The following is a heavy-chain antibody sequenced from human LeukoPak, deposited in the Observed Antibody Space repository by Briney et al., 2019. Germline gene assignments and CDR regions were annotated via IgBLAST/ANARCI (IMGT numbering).Heavy chain of an antibody. J-gene: IGHJ4*02. Sequence: PSETLSLTCAVYGGSFSGYYWSWIRQPPGKGLEWIGEINHSGSTNYNPSLKSRVTISVDTSKSQFSLKLSSVTAADTAVYYCARDSGYSSRQRMPFDYWGQGTLVTVSS. CDR1: GGSFSGYY. V-gene: IGHV4-34*01. D-gene: IGHD6-13*01. CDR3: ARDSGYSSRQRMPFDY. CDR2: INHSGST.